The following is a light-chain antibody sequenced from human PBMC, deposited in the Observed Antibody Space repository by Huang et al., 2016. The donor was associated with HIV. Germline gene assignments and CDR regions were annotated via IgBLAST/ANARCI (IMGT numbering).Light chain of an antibody. V-gene: IGKV3-11*01. CDR1: QSVSTF. CDR2: DAS. Sequence: EIMLTQSPATLSLSPGEKATLSCRASQSVSTFLAWYQQKPCQAPRLLIYDASNRAPGIPARFSGSGSGTDFTLTISSLEPEDFAVYYCQQRSNWPLTLGGGTKVEIQ. J-gene: IGKJ4*01. CDR3: QQRSNWPLT.